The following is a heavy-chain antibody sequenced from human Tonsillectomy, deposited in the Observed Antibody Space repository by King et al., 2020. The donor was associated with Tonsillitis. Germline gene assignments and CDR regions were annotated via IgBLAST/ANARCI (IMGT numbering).Heavy chain of an antibody. D-gene: IGHD3-10*01. CDR1: GDFINGGSFD. CDR2: IFASGST. V-gene: IGHV4-61*02. J-gene: IGHJ5*01. Sequence: LQLQESGPGLVKPSQTLYLTCTVSGDFINGGSFDWGWVRQPAGKGLEYIGRIFASGSTHYNPPFQIRVTMSVDTSKNQFSLKLSSVTAADTAVYYCARVLSYYENWFDAWGHGTLVTVSS. CDR3: ARVLSYYENWFDA.